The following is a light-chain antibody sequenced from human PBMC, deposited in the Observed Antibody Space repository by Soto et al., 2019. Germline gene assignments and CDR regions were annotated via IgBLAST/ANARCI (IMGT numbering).Light chain of an antibody. CDR2: KAS. Sequence: IQMTQSPSTLSTSVGDRVTITCRASQTISSWLAWYQEKPGKAPKLLIYKASTSESGVPSRFSGSGSGTEFTLTISSLQPDDFATYYCQQYDSYPYTLGQGTKLEIK. J-gene: IGKJ2*01. CDR3: QQYDSYPYT. CDR1: QTISSW. V-gene: IGKV1-5*03.